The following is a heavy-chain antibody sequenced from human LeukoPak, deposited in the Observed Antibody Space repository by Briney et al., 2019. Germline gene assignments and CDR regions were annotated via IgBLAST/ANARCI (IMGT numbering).Heavy chain of an antibody. CDR2: IIPIFGIA. J-gene: IGHJ6*02. V-gene: IGHV1-69*04. D-gene: IGHD5-24*01. Sequence: SVKVSCKASGGTFSSYAIGWVRQAPGQGLEWMGRIIPIFGIANYAQKFQGRVTITADKSTSTAYMELSSLRSEDTAVYYCARVAMATMSGYYYYGMDVWGQGTTVTVSS. CDR1: GGTFSSYA. CDR3: ARVAMATMSGYYYYGMDV.